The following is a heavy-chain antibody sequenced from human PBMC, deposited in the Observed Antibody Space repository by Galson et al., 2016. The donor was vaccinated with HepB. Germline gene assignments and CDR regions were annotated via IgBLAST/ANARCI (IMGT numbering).Heavy chain of an antibody. CDR2: IKQDGSEK. CDR1: GFTFTTYW. CDR3: ANPDEGSGRIFDY. V-gene: IGHV3-7*03. D-gene: IGHD2-15*01. J-gene: IGHJ4*02. Sequence: SLRLSCAASGFTFTTYWMTWVRQAPGKGLEWVANIKQDGSEKYYVDSVKGRFTISRDNAKNSQYLQMNSLRAEDTAVHYCANPDEGSGRIFDYWGQGTLVTGSS.